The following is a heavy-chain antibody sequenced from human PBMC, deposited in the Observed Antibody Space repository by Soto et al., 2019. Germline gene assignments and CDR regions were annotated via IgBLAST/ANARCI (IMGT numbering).Heavy chain of an antibody. CDR2: INAGNGNT. CDR1: GYTFTSYA. V-gene: IGHV1-3*01. D-gene: IGHD6-13*01. J-gene: IGHJ4*02. Sequence: ASVKVSCKASGYTFTSYAMHWVRQAPGQRLEWMGWINAGNGNTKYSQKFQGRVTITRDTSASTAYMELSSLRSEDTAVYYCAREDSSSWTATSGDIDYWGQGTLVTVSS. CDR3: AREDSSSWTATSGDIDY.